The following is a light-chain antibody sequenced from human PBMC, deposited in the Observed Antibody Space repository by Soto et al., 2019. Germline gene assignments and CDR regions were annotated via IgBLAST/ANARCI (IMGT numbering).Light chain of an antibody. CDR1: QSLSSY. V-gene: IGKV3-11*01. CDR3: QQRSNWPRT. J-gene: IGKJ1*01. CDR2: DAS. Sequence: EIVLTQSPATLSLSPGERATLSCRASQSLSSYLAWYQQKPGQAPRLLIYDASNRATGIPARFSGSGSGTDFTLTIRRLEPEDFAVYYCQQRSNWPRTFGQGTKVEIK.